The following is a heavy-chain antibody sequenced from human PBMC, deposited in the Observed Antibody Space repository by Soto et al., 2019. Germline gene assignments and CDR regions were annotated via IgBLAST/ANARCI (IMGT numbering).Heavy chain of an antibody. D-gene: IGHD6-25*01. CDR2: VIPILNVA. CDR3: ARESPSGLDY. CDR1: GGSFGIYP. J-gene: IGHJ4*02. Sequence: QVQLVQSGAEVKKPGSSVKVSCQTSGGSFGIYPISWVRQAPGQGLEWVGRVIPILNVANYTQKLHGRLTLTADKSPTTAYVELSSLTPEDTAVFSCARESPSGLDYWGQGPLVPVSS. V-gene: IGHV1-69*04.